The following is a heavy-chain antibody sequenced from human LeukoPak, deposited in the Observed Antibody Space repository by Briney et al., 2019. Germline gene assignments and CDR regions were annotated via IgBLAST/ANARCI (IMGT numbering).Heavy chain of an antibody. V-gene: IGHV3-64*01. CDR3: ARDYYDSSGYSPAWFDP. CDR1: GFTFSTFA. J-gene: IGHJ5*02. CDR2: INTDGGTT. Sequence: PGGSLRPSCAASGFTFSTFAMQWVRQAPEKGLEYVSGINTDGGTTFYANSVKGRFTISRDNPKNTLYLQMGSLRAEDTAVYYCARDYYDSSGYSPAWFDPWGQGTLVTVSS. D-gene: IGHD3-22*01.